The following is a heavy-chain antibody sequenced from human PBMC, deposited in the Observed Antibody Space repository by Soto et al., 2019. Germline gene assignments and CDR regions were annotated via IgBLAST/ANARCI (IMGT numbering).Heavy chain of an antibody. CDR3: AKDMWELPTVFDY. D-gene: IGHD1-26*01. CDR2: NSGSGGST. J-gene: IGHJ4*02. Sequence: PGGSLRLSCAASGFTFSSYAMSWVRQAPGKGLEWVSANSGSGGSTYYADSVKGRFTISRDDSKNTLYLQMNSLRAEDTAVYYCAKDMWELPTVFDYWGQGTLVTVSS. V-gene: IGHV3-23*01. CDR1: GFTFSSYA.